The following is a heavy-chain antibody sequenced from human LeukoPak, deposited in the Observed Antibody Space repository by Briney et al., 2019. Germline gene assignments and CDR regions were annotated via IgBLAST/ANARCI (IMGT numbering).Heavy chain of an antibody. V-gene: IGHV3-30*02. D-gene: IGHD3-16*02. Sequence: QPGGSLRLSCAASGFTFSSYGMHWVRQAPGKGLEWVAFRRYDGSNKFYADSVKGRFTISRDNSKNTLYLQMNSLRVEDTAVYYCAKGPGYHPTYVDYWGQGTLVTVSS. CDR3: AKGPGYHPTYVDY. CDR2: RRYDGSNK. J-gene: IGHJ4*02. CDR1: GFTFSSYG.